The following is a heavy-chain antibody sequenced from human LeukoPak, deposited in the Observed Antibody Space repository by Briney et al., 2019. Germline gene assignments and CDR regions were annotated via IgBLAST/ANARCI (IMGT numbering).Heavy chain of an antibody. CDR1: EYTFTDYA. D-gene: IGHD5-24*01. Sequence: GASVKVSCKASEYTFTDYAINWVRQAPGQRPEWMGWINAGNGNTSYSQRFQGRVTITRDTSASTAYMELSSLTSEDTAVYYCARGRWSATTASYYLDFWGQGTLVTVSS. CDR2: INAGNGNT. J-gene: IGHJ4*02. CDR3: ARGRWSATTASYYLDF. V-gene: IGHV1-3*01.